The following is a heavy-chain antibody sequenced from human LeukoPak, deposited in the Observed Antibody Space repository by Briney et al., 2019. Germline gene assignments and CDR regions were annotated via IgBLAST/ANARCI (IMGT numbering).Heavy chain of an antibody. CDR1: GFTFSSYG. J-gene: IGHJ4*02. V-gene: IGHV3-30*18. CDR2: ISYDGSNK. CDR3: AKVPPSDY. Sequence: GGSLRLSCAASGFTFSSYGMHWVRQAPGKGLEWVAVISYDGSNKCYADSVKGRFTISRDNSKNTLYLQMNSLRAEDTAVYYCAKVPPSDYWGQGTLVTVSS.